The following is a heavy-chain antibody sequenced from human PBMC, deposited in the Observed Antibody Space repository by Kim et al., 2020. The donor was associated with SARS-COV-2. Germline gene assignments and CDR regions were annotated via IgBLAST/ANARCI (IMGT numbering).Heavy chain of an antibody. Sequence: AASVKGRFTISRDNAKDALYLQMNSLRAEDTAVYYCASTRYYYGSGGFDPWGQGTLVTVSS. J-gene: IGHJ5*02. D-gene: IGHD3-10*01. CDR3: ASTRYYYGSGGFDP. V-gene: IGHV3-11*03.